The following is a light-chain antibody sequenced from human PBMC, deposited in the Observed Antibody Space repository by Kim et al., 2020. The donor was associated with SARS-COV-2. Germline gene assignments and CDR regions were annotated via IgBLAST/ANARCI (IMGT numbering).Light chain of an antibody. V-gene: IGKV1-5*01. CDR3: QQYNSYSLYT. Sequence: GDRGTITCRATQSINTWLAWYQQKPGEAPKLLIFDASSLDSGVPSRFSGSGSGTEFTLTISSLQPDDFATYYCQQYNSYSLYTCGQGTKLEI. CDR1: QSINTW. CDR2: DAS. J-gene: IGKJ2*01.